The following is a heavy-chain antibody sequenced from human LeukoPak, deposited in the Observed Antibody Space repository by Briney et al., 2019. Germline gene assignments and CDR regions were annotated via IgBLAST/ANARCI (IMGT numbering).Heavy chain of an antibody. CDR3: AKDVYGDYGGAFDY. CDR1: GFTFDDYA. J-gene: IGHJ4*02. V-gene: IGHV3-9*01. D-gene: IGHD4-17*01. Sequence: PGRSLRLSCAASGFTFDDYAMHWVRQAPGKGLEWVSGISWNSGSIGYADSVKGLFTIPRDNAKNSLYLQMNSLRAEDTALYYCAKDVYGDYGGAFDYWGQGTLVTVSS. CDR2: ISWNSGSI.